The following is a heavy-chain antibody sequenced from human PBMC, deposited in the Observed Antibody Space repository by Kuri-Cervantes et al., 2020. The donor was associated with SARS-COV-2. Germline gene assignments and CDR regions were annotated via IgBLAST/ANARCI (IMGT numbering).Heavy chain of an antibody. J-gene: IGHJ3*02. D-gene: IGHD2-2*01. CDR2: INPNSGGT. V-gene: IGHV1-2*04. CDR3: ARGVGSGIVVVPAAMRSSFDI. CDR1: GHTFTGYY. Sequence: ASVKVSCKASGHTFTGYYMHWVRQAPGQGLEWMGWINPNSGGTNYAQKFQGWVTMTRDTSISTVYMELRSLRSDDTAVYYCARGVGSGIVVVPAAMRSSFDIWGQGTMVTVSS.